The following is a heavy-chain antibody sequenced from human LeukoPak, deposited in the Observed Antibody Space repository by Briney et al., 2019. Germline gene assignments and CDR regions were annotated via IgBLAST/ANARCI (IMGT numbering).Heavy chain of an antibody. D-gene: IGHD6-19*01. V-gene: IGHV3-74*01. CDR3: ASGYSSGLHFDY. Sequence: GGSLRLSCAASGFTLSSYWMHWVRQVPGKGLVWVSRIKSDGSDTRYADSVKGRFTISRDNAKNTLHLQMNSLRAEDTAVYYCASGYSSGLHFDYWGQGTLVTVSS. CDR1: GFTLSSYW. J-gene: IGHJ4*02. CDR2: IKSDGSDT.